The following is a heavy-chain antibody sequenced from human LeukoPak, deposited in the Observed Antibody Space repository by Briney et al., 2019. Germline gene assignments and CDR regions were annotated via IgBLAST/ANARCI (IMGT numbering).Heavy chain of an antibody. CDR2: IIPILGIA. CDR1: GGTFSSYA. CDR3: ARGFYYDSSGYLDY. V-gene: IGHV1-69*04. Sequence: ASVKVSCKASGGTFSSYAISRVRQAPGQGLEWMGRIIPILGIANYAQKFQGRVTITADKSTSTAYMELSSLRSEDTAVYYCARGFYYDSSGYLDYWGQGTLVTVSS. J-gene: IGHJ4*02. D-gene: IGHD3-22*01.